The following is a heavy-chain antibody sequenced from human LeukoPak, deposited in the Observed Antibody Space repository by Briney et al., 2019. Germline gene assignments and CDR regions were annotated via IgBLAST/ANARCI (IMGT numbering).Heavy chain of an antibody. CDR2: ISDGGDT. V-gene: IGHV3-53*01. D-gene: IGHD3-9*01. Sequence: AGGSLRLSCAASGFTVSSNYMSWVRQAPGKGLECVSVISDGGDTYYADSVKGRFTISRDNSKNTLYLQMNSLRAEDTAVYYCAKGGGFDWLNYYYMDVWGKGTTVIISS. CDR3: AKGGGFDWLNYYYMDV. J-gene: IGHJ6*03. CDR1: GFTVSSNY.